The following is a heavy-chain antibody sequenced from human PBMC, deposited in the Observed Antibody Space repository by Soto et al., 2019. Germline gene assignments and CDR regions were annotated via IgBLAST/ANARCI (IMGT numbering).Heavy chain of an antibody. D-gene: IGHD6-19*01. CDR3: ARAFRQWLEKAGFDY. V-gene: IGHV1-69*01. CDR1: GGTFSIYS. Sequence: QVQLVQSGAEVKKPGSSVKVSCQASGGTFSIYSINWVRQAPGQGLEWMGGIIPMFGAPNYAQKFQGRVTMTADDTTSTAYMELSSLTSADTAVYFCARAFRQWLEKAGFDYWGQGTRVTVSS. CDR2: IIPMFGAP. J-gene: IGHJ4*02.